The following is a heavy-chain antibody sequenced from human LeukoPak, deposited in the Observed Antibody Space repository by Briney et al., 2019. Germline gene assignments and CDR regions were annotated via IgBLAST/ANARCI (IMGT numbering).Heavy chain of an antibody. CDR2: FDPEGGET. Sequence: ASVKVSCKISGYTLTDVSMHWVRQAPGKGLEWMGGFDPEGGETVYAQKFQGRVTMTEDPSADTAYMELRSLSSEDTAVYYCGIGRKFDWLLCHHWGQRTLVTVSS. CDR1: GYTLTDVS. CDR3: GIGRKFDWLLCHH. D-gene: IGHD3-9*01. V-gene: IGHV1-24*01. J-gene: IGHJ5*02.